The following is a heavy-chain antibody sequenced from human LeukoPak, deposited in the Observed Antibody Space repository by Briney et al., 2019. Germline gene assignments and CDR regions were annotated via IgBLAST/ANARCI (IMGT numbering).Heavy chain of an antibody. CDR1: LFTFCGYA. D-gene: IGHD3-16*01. V-gene: IGHV3-23*01. J-gene: IGHJ4*02. Sequence: PLGSPRLSCAASLFTFCGYAMSWGRHAPGKGLERGSDISGSVVSTDYADSVKGRFTITRDNSKNTLYLKMNGLRAEDKAVYYCAKDLGVLGDYWGQGTLVTVSS. CDR2: ISGSVVST. CDR3: AKDLGVLGDY.